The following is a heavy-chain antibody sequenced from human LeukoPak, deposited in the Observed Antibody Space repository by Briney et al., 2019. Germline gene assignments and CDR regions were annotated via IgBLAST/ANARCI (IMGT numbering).Heavy chain of an antibody. D-gene: IGHD4-11*01. CDR2: ISSSSSYI. V-gene: IGHV3-21*01. J-gene: IGHJ5*02. CDR1: GFTFSSYS. CDR3: ARGAVTRGRNWFDP. Sequence: GGSLRLSCAASGFTFSSYSMNWVRQAPGKGLEWVSSISSSSSYIYYADSVKGRFTTSRDNAKNSLYLQMNSLRAEDTAVYYCARGAVTRGRNWFDPWGQGTLVTVSS.